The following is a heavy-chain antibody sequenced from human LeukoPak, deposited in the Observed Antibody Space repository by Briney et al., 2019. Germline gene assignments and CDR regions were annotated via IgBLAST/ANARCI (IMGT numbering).Heavy chain of an antibody. CDR1: GDSVSSNSAA. Sequence: SQTLSLTCAISGDSVSSNSAAWNWIRQSPSRGLEWLGRTYYRSKWYNHCAVSVKSRITINPDTSRNQFSLQLKSVTPVDTAVYYCVRQFGKDDSGWTDRWFDPWGQGTLVTVSS. CDR2: TYYRSKWYN. D-gene: IGHD6-19*01. J-gene: IGHJ5*02. CDR3: VRQFGKDDSGWTDRWFDP. V-gene: IGHV6-1*01.